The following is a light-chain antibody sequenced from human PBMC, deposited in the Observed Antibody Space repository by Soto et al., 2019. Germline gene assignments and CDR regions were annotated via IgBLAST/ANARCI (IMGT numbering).Light chain of an antibody. V-gene: IGKV3-11*01. CDR1: QSVSSY. J-gene: IGKJ4*01. CDR3: QQRSNWPFT. CDR2: DAS. Sequence: IVLTQSPATLSLSPGERATLSCRASQSVSSYLAWYQQKPGQAPRLLIYDASNRATGIPARFSGSGSGTDFTLTISSLEPEDFAVYYCQQRSNWPFTFDGGTKVEIK.